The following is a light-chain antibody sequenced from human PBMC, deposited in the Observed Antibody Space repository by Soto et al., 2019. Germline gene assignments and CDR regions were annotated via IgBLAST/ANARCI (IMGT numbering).Light chain of an antibody. V-gene: IGLV2-8*01. CDR3: SSYAGSSNV. Sequence: QSVLTQPPSASGSPGQSLTISCTGTNSDVGRYKFVSWYQQHPGKAPKLIIYEVTQRPSGVPDRFSASKSGNTASLTVSGLQAEDEADYYCSSYAGSSNVFGTGTKVTVL. CDR2: EVT. CDR1: NSDVGRYKF. J-gene: IGLJ1*01.